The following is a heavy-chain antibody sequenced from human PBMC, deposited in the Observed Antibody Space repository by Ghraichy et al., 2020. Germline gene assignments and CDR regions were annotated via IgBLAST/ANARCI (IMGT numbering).Heavy chain of an antibody. V-gene: IGHV3-53*01. D-gene: IGHD4-17*01. CDR3: AKDSGFSDYAY. CDR1: GFSVSTKY. J-gene: IGHJ4*02. CDR2: IYSGGST. Sequence: GESLNISCAASGFSVSTKYMSWVRQVPGKGLEWVSIIYSGGSTYYSGSVKGRFTISRDDSKNTLYLQMNSLRAEDTAIYYCAKDSGFSDYAYWGQGTLVTVSP.